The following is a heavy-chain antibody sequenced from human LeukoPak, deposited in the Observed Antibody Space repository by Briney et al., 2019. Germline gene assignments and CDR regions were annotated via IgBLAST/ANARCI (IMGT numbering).Heavy chain of an antibody. CDR2: IYYSGSS. CDR3: VREGRDGYGYYFDY. J-gene: IGHJ4*02. Sequence: TSETLSLTCTVSGGFISSYYWSWIRQPPGKGLEWIGYIYYSGSSNYNPSLKSRVTISVDTSKNQFSLNLSSVTAADTAVYYCVREGRDGYGYYFDYWGQGTLVTVSS. CDR1: GGFISSYY. D-gene: IGHD5-24*01. V-gene: IGHV4-59*01.